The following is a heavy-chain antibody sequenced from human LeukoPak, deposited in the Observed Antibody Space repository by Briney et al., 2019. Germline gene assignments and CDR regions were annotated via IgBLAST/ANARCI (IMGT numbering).Heavy chain of an antibody. V-gene: IGHV3-64*01. J-gene: IGHJ4*02. Sequence: GGSLRLSCAASGFTFSTYAMHWVRQAPGKGLEYVSAISSNGGTTRYANSVKGRFTISRDNSKNTLYLQMGSLRAEDMAVYFCARLIYYNDTSASLGYWGQGTLVTVSS. CDR1: GFTFSTYA. D-gene: IGHD3-22*01. CDR2: ISSNGGTT. CDR3: ARLIYYNDTSASLGY.